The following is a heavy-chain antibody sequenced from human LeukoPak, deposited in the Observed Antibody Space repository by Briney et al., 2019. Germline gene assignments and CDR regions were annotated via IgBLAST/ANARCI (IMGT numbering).Heavy chain of an antibody. CDR3: ARKTLDALDL. CDR2: ISFDGSYK. CDR1: GFTISGDA. Sequence: TGGSLRLSCTASGFTISGDAMHWVRQAPGKGLQWVAHISFDGSYKYYADSVKGRFTISRDNSKNTLYLQMNSLRTDDTALFYCARKTLDALDLWGPGTLVTVSS. V-gene: IGHV3-30*04. J-gene: IGHJ3*01.